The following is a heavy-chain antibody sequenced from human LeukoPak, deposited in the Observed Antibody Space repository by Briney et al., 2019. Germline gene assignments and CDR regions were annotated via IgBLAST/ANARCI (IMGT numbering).Heavy chain of an antibody. CDR2: ISGSGGST. J-gene: IGHJ4*02. CDR3: AKGGLVHGYYFDY. V-gene: IGHV3-23*01. Sequence: GGSLRLSCAASGFTFSSYAMSWVRQAPGKGLEWVSAISGSGGSTYYADSAKGRFTISRDNSKNTLYLQMNSLRAEDTAVYYCAKGGLVHGYYFDYWGQGTLVTVSS. CDR1: GFTFSSYA. D-gene: IGHD6-19*01.